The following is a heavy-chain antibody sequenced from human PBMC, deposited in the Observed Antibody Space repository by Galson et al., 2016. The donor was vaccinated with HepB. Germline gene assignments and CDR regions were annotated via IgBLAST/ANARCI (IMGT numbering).Heavy chain of an antibody. CDR1: GFSLATPTVG. D-gene: IGHD2-21*01. CDR2: IYWDDDK. J-gene: IGHJ3*02. Sequence: PALVKPTQTLTLTCTFSGFSLATPTVGVGWVRQSPGKPLEWLALIYWDDDKRYSPSLESRLTITKDTSKNEVVLTLTNMHPVDTATYYCAHRRPYVVGVGDNVSAFDIWGHGTMVTVSS. V-gene: IGHV2-5*02. CDR3: AHRRPYVVGVGDNVSAFDI.